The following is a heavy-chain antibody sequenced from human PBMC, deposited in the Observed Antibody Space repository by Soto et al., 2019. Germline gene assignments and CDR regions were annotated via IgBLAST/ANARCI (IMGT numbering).Heavy chain of an antibody. J-gene: IGHJ5*02. CDR1: GFTFSSYW. Sequence: GGSLRLSCAASGFTFSSYWMSWVRQAPGKGLEWVANIKQDGSEKYYVDSVKGRLTISRDNAKNSLYLQMNSLRAEDTAVYYCARVPYCSGGSCHTHIWFDPWGQGTLVTVSS. V-gene: IGHV3-7*04. CDR3: ARVPYCSGGSCHTHIWFDP. CDR2: IKQDGSEK. D-gene: IGHD2-15*01.